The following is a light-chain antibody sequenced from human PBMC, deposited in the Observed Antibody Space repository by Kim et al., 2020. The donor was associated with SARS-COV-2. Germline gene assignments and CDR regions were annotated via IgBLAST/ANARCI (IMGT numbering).Light chain of an antibody. V-gene: IGKV3-20*01. CDR1: QSVSNRY. CDR3: RQYGSSPYN. J-gene: IGKJ2*01. Sequence: ENVLTQSPGTLSLSPGERATLSCKASQSVSNRYLAWHQQKPGQAPRLLISGASSRATGISDRFSGSGSGTDFTLTISRLEPEDFAVYYCRQYGSSPYNFGQGTKLEI. CDR2: GAS.